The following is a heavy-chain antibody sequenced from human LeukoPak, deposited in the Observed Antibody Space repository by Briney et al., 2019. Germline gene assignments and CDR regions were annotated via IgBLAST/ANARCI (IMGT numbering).Heavy chain of an antibody. CDR1: GFTVSSKY. CDR3: ARGSGIAARRYYFDY. CDR2: IYVAGNT. V-gene: IGHV3-53*01. D-gene: IGHD6-6*01. Sequence: GGSLRLSCAASGFTVSSKYMSWVRQAPGKGLEWVSVIYVAGNTYHADSVKGRFTISRDNSKNTLYLQMNSLRAEDTAVYYCARGSGIAARRYYFDYWGQGTLVTVSS. J-gene: IGHJ4*02.